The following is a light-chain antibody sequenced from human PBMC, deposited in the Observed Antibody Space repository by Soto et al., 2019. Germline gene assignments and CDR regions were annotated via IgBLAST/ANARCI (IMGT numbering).Light chain of an antibody. J-gene: IGLJ3*02. CDR2: SNN. CDR1: NSNIGSNS. V-gene: IGLV1-47*02. CDR3: AAWDDSLTARV. Sequence: QSVLTQPPSASGTPGQRVTISCSGSNSNIGSNSVNWYQQLPLRAPKLLIYSNNQRPSGVPVRCSGSKSGTSASMAISGVRTEEEADDYCAAWDDSLTARVCGGGTKLTVL.